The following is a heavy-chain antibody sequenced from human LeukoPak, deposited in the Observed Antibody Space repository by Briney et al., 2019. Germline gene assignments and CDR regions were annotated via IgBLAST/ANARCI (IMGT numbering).Heavy chain of an antibody. CDR3: NGMDV. Sequence: PGRSLRLSCAASGFTFSSYGMHWVRQAPGKGVEGVAVISYDGSNKYYAHPVKGRFTISRDNSKNTLYLQMNSLRAEDTAVYYCNGMDVWGQGTTLTVSS. J-gene: IGHJ6*02. CDR2: ISYDGSNK. CDR1: GFTFSSYG. V-gene: IGHV3-30*03.